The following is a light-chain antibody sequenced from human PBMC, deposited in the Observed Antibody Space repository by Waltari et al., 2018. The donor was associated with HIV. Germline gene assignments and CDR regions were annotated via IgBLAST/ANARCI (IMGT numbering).Light chain of an antibody. V-gene: IGLV2-8*01. CDR2: EVT. CDR1: SSDIGGF. Sequence: QSALTQPPSASGSPGQSVTISCTGTSSDIGGFVSWYQQHSGKAPKLMIYEVTKLPSGVPDRFSGSTSGNTASLTVSGLQAEDEADYYCGSYTGDESPDVVFGEGTKLTVL. J-gene: IGLJ2*01. CDR3: GSYTGDESPDVV.